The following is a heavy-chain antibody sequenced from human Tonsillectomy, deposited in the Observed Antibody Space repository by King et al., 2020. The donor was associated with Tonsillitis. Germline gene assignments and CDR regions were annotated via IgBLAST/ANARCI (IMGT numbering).Heavy chain of an antibody. Sequence: VQLQQWGAGLLKPSETLSLTCAVYGGSFSGYYWSWIRQPPGKGLEWIGEINHSGSTNYNPSLKSRVTISVDTSKNQFSLKLSSVTAADTAVYYCVGNPPGTKHGYSSDWGQGTLVTVSS. CDR2: INHSGST. J-gene: IGHJ4*02. CDR1: GGSFSGYY. D-gene: IGHD6-19*01. V-gene: IGHV4-34*01. CDR3: VGNPPGTKHGYSSD.